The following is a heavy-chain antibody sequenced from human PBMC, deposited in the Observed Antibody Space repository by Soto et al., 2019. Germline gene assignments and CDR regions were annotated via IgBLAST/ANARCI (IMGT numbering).Heavy chain of an antibody. V-gene: IGHV1-24*01. CDR1: GYTLTELS. D-gene: IGHD3-10*01. Sequence: QVQLVQSGAEVKKPGASVKVSCKVSGYTLTELSMHWVRQAPGKGLEWMGGFDPEDGETIYAQKFQGRVTMTEDTSTDTVYMELSSLRSEDTAVYYCAISSPLGSGSYWTEHYWGQGTLVTVSS. CDR2: FDPEDGET. CDR3: AISSPLGSGSYWTEHY. J-gene: IGHJ4*02.